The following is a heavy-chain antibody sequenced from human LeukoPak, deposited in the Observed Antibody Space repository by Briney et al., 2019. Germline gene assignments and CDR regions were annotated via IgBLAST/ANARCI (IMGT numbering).Heavy chain of an antibody. Sequence: PGGSLRLSCAASGFTFSSYSMNWVRQAPGKGLEWVSYISSSTSTIYYADSVKGRFTISRDNAKSSLYLQMNSLRAEDTAVYYCARAGIITTGPLFQHWGQGTLVTVSS. V-gene: IGHV3-48*01. D-gene: IGHD1-1*01. CDR3: ARAGIITTGPLFQH. CDR1: GFTFSSYS. CDR2: ISSSTSTI. J-gene: IGHJ1*01.